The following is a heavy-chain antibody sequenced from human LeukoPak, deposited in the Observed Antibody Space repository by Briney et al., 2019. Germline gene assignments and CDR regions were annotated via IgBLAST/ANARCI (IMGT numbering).Heavy chain of an antibody. CDR3: ARSPPGSSWYDYFDY. D-gene: IGHD6-13*01. J-gene: IGHJ4*02. CDR2: IYTSGST. CDR1: GSSISSYY. V-gene: IGHV4-4*07. Sequence: ASETLSLTCTVSGSSISSYYWSWIRQPAGKGLEWIGRIYTSGSTNYNPSLKSRVTMSVDTSKNQFSLKLSSVTAADTAVYYCARSPPGSSWYDYFDYWGQGTLVTVSS.